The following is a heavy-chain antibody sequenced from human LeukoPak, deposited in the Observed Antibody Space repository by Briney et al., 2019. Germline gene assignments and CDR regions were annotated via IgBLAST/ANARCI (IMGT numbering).Heavy chain of an antibody. J-gene: IGHJ3*02. CDR1: GYTFTSYD. Sequence: ASVKVPCKASGYTFTSYDINWVRQAPGQGLEWMGWMNPNSGNTVYAQKFQGRVTMTRNTSISTAYMELSSLRSEDTAVYYCARGGRYFDWLSLWGDAFDIWGQGTMVTVSS. D-gene: IGHD3-9*01. V-gene: IGHV1-8*01. CDR2: MNPNSGNT. CDR3: ARGGRYFDWLSLWGDAFDI.